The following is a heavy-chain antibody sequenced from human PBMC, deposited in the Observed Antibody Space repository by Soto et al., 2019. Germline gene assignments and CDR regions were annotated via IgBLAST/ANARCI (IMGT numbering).Heavy chain of an antibody. Sequence: QVQLQESGPGLVKPSQTLSLTCTVSGGSISDGYYWSWIRQHPGKGLEWIGSISDSGSTSYNPSLKSRLTISVDTSKNQFSLDLRSVTAADTAVYYCARRDRSGCSYWLDTWGQGTLVTVSS. D-gene: IGHD3-22*01. J-gene: IGHJ5*02. V-gene: IGHV4-31*03. CDR3: ARRDRSGCSYWLDT. CDR2: ISDSGST. CDR1: GGSISDGYY.